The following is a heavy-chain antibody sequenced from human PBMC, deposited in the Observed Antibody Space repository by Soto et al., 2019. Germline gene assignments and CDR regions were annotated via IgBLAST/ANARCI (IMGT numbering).Heavy chain of an antibody. Sequence: HPGGSLRLSCAASGFTFSSYAMSWVRQAPGKGLEWVANIKPDGSEKWYVDSVKGRFTISRDNAKNSLYLQMNSLRAEDTAVYYCARDRRDGYNFDYWGQGTLVTVSS. CDR2: IKPDGSEK. V-gene: IGHV3-7*01. CDR3: ARDRRDGYNFDY. J-gene: IGHJ4*02. CDR1: GFTFSSYA. D-gene: IGHD5-12*01.